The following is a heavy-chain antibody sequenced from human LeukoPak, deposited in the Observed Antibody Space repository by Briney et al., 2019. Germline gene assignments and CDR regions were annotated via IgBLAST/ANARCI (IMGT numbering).Heavy chain of an antibody. V-gene: IGHV3-21*04. J-gene: IGHJ4*02. CDR1: GFTFSSYS. CDR2: ISSSSSYI. D-gene: IGHD6-19*01. Sequence: GGSLRLSCAASGFTFSSYSMNWVRQAPGKGLEWVSSISSSSSYIYYADSVKGRFTISRDNAKNSLYLQMNSLRAEDTAVYYCAKDGTVAGTGYFDYWGQGTLVTVSS. CDR3: AKDGTVAGTGYFDY.